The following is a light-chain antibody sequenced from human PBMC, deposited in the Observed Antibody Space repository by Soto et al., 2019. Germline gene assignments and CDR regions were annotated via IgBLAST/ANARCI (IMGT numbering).Light chain of an antibody. V-gene: IGKV1-5*01. CDR3: QQYNSYRRT. Sequence: DIQMTQSPSTLSASVGDRVTITCRASQSISSWSAWYQQKPGKAPKLLIYDASSLESGVPSRFSGSGSGTEFTLTISSLQPDDFATYYCQQYNSYRRTFGQGTKVDIK. CDR1: QSISSW. J-gene: IGKJ1*01. CDR2: DAS.